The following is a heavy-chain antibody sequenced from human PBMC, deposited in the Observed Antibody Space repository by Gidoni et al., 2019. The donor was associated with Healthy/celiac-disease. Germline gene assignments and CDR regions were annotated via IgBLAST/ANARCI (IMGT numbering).Heavy chain of an antibody. V-gene: IGHV1-69*04. CDR3: ARDYAVTTPNWFDP. Sequence: QVQLVQSGAEVKKPGSSVKVSCKASGGTFSSYAISWVRQAPGQGLEWMGRIIPILGIANYAQKFQGRVTITADKSTSTAYMELSSLRSEDTAVYYCARDYAVTTPNWFDPWGQGTLVTVSS. CDR2: IIPILGIA. D-gene: IGHD4-17*01. CDR1: GGTFSSYA. J-gene: IGHJ5*02.